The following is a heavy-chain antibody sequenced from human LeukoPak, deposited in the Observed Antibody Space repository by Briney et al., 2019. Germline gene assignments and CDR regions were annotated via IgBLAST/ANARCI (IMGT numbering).Heavy chain of an antibody. V-gene: IGHV1-2*02. J-gene: IGHJ6*03. CDR1: GYTFTCYY. CDR2: INPNSGGT. CDR3: ARGPWTPLGATDYYYYMDV. D-gene: IGHD1-26*01. Sequence: ASVTVSFKASGYTFTCYYMHWVRQAPGQGLEWMGWINPNSGGTNYAQRFQGRVTMTRDTSISTAYMELSRLRSDDAAVYYCARGPWTPLGATDYYYYMDVWGKGTTVTVSS.